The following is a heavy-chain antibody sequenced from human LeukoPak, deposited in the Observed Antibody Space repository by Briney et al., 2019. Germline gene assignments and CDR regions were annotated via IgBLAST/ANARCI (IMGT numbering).Heavy chain of an antibody. CDR1: GGSISSGSYY. J-gene: IGHJ4*02. V-gene: IGHV4-61*02. Sequence: SETLSLTCTVSGGSISSGSYYWGWSRQPGGKGLEWIGRIYTSGSTNYNPSLKSRVTISVDTSKNQFSLKLSSVTAADTAVYYCARTYGYNYGTSQPYYFDYWGQGTLVTVSS. CDR3: ARTYGYNYGTSQPYYFDY. CDR2: IYTSGST. D-gene: IGHD5-18*01.